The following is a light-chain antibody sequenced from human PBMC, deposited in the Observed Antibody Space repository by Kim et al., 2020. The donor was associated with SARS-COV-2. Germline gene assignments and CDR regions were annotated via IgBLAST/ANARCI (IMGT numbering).Light chain of an antibody. CDR1: SLRSYY. V-gene: IGLV3-19*01. Sequence: SSELTQDPAVSVALGQTVRITCQGDSLRSYYASWYQQKPGQAPVLVIYGKNNRPSGIPDRFSGSSSGNTASVTITGAQAEDEADYYCNSRDSSGNPRWVFGGGTQLTV. CDR3: NSRDSSGNPRWV. J-gene: IGLJ3*02. CDR2: GKN.